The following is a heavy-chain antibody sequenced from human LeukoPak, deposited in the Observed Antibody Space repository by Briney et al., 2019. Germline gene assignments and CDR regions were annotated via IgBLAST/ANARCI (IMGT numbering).Heavy chain of an antibody. CDR1: SFSVNSNS. Sequence: PGGSLRLSCAAASFSVNSNSTSSVRQAPGKGLECVSIIYSRDVTSYADSVKDRFTISRDSDKNTLFLQMDSLRSDDTAEYHCARVLAAIALRDYHYVDVGGKGTTVTVSS. V-gene: IGHV3-53*01. D-gene: IGHD6-19*01. J-gene: IGHJ6*03. CDR3: ARVLAAIALRDYHYVDV. CDR2: IYSRDVT.